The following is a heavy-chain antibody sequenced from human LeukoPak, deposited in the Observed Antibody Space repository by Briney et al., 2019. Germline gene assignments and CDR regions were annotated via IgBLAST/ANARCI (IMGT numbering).Heavy chain of an antibody. CDR1: GGSFSGHH. Sequence: PSETLSLTCAVYGGSFSGHHWSWIRQPPGKGLEWIGEINHSGSTNYNPSLKSRVTISVDTSKNQFSLKLSSVTAADTAVYYCARGNGYSYDLLRYFDYWGQGTLVTVSS. J-gene: IGHJ4*02. CDR2: INHSGST. V-gene: IGHV4-34*01. D-gene: IGHD5-18*01. CDR3: ARGNGYSYDLLRYFDY.